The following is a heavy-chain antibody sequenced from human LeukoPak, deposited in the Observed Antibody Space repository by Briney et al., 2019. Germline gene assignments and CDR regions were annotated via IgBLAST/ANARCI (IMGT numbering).Heavy chain of an antibody. J-gene: IGHJ6*04. D-gene: IGHD6-19*01. Sequence: TSETLSLTCAVHGGSFSGYYWSWIRQPPGKGLEWIGEINHSGSTNYNPSLKSRVTISVDTSKNQFSLKLSSVTAADSAVYFCARGLRQGSAWSWGPKEKSYQYMDVWGTGTTVIVSS. CDR2: INHSGST. CDR1: GGSFSGYY. CDR3: ARGLRQGSAWSWGPKEKSYQYMDV. V-gene: IGHV4-34*01.